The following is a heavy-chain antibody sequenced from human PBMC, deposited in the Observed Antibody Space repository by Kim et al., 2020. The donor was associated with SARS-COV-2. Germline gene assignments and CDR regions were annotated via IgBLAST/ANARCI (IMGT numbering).Heavy chain of an antibody. CDR1: GGSISSGGYY. CDR3: ARGHDRNYDILTGYYGRGWFDP. CDR2: IYYSGST. V-gene: IGHV4-31*03. Sequence: SETLSLTCTVSGGSISSGGYYWSWIRQHPGKGLEWIGYIYYSGSTYYNPSLKSRVTISVDTSKNQFSLKLSSVTAADTAVYYCARGHDRNYDILTGYYGRGWFDPWGQGTLVTVSS. J-gene: IGHJ5*02. D-gene: IGHD3-9*01.